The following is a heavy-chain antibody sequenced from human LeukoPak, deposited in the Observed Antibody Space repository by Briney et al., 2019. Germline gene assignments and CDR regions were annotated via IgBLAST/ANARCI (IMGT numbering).Heavy chain of an antibody. CDR3: ARGGGSYIDYFDY. J-gene: IGHJ4*02. D-gene: IGHD1-26*01. Sequence: IAYIYYSGSTNYHPSLKSRVTISVDTSKNQFSLKLSSVTAADTAVYYCARGGGSYIDYFDYWGQGTLVTVSS. CDR2: IYYSGST. V-gene: IGHV4-59*09.